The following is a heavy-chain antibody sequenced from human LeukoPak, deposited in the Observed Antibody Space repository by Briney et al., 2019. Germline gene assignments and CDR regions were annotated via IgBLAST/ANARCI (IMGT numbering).Heavy chain of an antibody. CDR1: GFIFSSYG. V-gene: IGHV3-30*02. Sequence: GGSLRLSCAASGFIFSSYGMHWVRQAPGKGLEWVAFIRYGSKKYYADSVKGRFTISRDNSKNTLYLQMNSLRAEDTAVYYCAKAFYGGFNMDVWGKGTTVTVSS. CDR2: IRYGSKK. D-gene: IGHD3-10*01. CDR3: AKAFYGGFNMDV. J-gene: IGHJ6*03.